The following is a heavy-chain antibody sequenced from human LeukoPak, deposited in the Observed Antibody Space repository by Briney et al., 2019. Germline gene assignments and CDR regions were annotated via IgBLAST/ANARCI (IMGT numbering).Heavy chain of an antibody. V-gene: IGHV1-69*13. CDR1: GYTLTELS. CDR3: ARFGSGFDY. J-gene: IGHJ4*02. CDR2: IIPIFGTA. Sequence: ASVKVSCKVSGYTLTELSMHWVRQAPGQGLEWMGGIIPIFGTANYAQKFQGRVTITADESTSTAYMELSSLRSEDTAVYYCARFGSGFDYWGQGTLVTVSS. D-gene: IGHD2-15*01.